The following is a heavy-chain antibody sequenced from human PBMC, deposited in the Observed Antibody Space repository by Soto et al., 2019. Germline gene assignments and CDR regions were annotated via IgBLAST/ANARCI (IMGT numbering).Heavy chain of an antibody. CDR3: AKVPRRPYCFDY. CDR2: ISDSGGST. CDR1: GFTFSNYA. Sequence: EVQLLESGGGLVQPGGSLRLSSAASGFTFSNYAMNWVRQAPGKGLEWVSAISDSGGSTYYADSVKGRFTISRDNSKNTLYLQMNSLRAEDTAVYYCAKVPRRPYCFDYWGQGTLVTVSS. J-gene: IGHJ4*02. V-gene: IGHV3-23*01.